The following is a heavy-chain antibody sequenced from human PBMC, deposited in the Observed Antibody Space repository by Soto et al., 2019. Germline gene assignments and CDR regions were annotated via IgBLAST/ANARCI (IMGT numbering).Heavy chain of an antibody. Sequence: ASVKVSCKASGYTFTSYGISWVRQAPGQGLEWMGWISAYNGNTNYAQKLQGRVTMTTDTSTSTAYMELRSLRSDDTAVYYCARTRYCISTSCSFITRNYWGQGTLVTVSS. D-gene: IGHD2-2*01. J-gene: IGHJ4*02. CDR1: GYTFTSYG. CDR3: ARTRYCISTSCSFITRNY. CDR2: ISAYNGNT. V-gene: IGHV1-18*01.